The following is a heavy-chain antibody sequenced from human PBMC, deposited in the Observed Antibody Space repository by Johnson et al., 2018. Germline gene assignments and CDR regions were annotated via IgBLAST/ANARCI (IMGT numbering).Heavy chain of an antibody. CDR3: ARGIDCSSTSCYALLSLDYYYYMDV. V-gene: IGHV3-30*03. D-gene: IGHD2-2*01. Sequence: QVQLVQSGGGVVQPGRSLRLSCAASGFTFSSYGMHWVRQAPGKGLEWVAVISYDGSNKYYADSVKGRSTISRDNSKNTLYLQMNSLRAEDTAVYYCARGIDCSSTSCYALLSLDYYYYMDVWGKGTTVTVSS. CDR1: GFTFSSYG. CDR2: ISYDGSNK. J-gene: IGHJ6*03.